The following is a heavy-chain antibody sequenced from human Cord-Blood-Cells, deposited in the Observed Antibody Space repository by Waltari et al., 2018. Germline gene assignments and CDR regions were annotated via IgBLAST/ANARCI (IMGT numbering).Heavy chain of an antibody. J-gene: IGHJ4*02. CDR1: GGSISSSSYY. Sequence: QLQLQESGPGLVKPSETLSLTCTVSGGSISSSSYYWGWIRQPPGKGLEWSGSIYYSGSTYYNPSLKSRVTISVDTSKNQFSLKLSSVTAADTAVYYCASTAPYYYDSSGYYYFDYWGQGTLVTVSS. CDR2: IYYSGST. V-gene: IGHV4-39*01. D-gene: IGHD3-22*01. CDR3: ASTAPYYYDSSGYYYFDY.